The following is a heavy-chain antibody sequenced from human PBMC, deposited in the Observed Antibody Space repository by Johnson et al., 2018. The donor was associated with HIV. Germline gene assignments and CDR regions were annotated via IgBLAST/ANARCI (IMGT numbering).Heavy chain of an antibody. CDR3: SRGSVSSLGPRGAFDI. D-gene: IGHD5/OR15-5a*01. CDR2: ISYDGSNK. J-gene: IGHJ3*02. CDR1: GFTFSSYA. Sequence: QVQLVESGGGVVQPGRSLILSCAASGFTFSSYAMHWVRQAPGKGLEWVAVISYDGSNKYYADSVKGRFTISRDNSKNTLYLQMNSLIADDTAVYYCSRGSVSSLGPRGAFDIWGQGTMDTVSS. V-gene: IGHV3-30-3*01.